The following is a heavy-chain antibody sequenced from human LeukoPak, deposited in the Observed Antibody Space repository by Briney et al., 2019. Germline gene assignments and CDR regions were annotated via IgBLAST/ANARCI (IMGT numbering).Heavy chain of an antibody. CDR3: TRGFIWGYYPQALDY. J-gene: IGHJ4*02. CDR2: IRSKAYGGTT. Sequence: GGSLRLSCTASGFTFCYYAMSWVRQAPGKRLEWVGFIRSKAYGGTTEYAASVKGRFTISRDDSKSIAYLQMNSLKTEDTAVYYCTRGFIWGYYPQALDYWGQGTLVTVSS. D-gene: IGHD3-22*01. V-gene: IGHV3-49*04. CDR1: GFTFCYYA.